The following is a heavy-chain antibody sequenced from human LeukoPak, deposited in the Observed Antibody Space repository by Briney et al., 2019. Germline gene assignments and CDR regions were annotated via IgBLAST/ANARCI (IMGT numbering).Heavy chain of an antibody. CDR2: IKSKADGETT. D-gene: IGHD3-22*01. J-gene: IGHJ4*02. CDR1: GFTFSNAW. CDR3: TTVPYYYDNSGYYHGVFDY. V-gene: IGHV3-15*01. Sequence: GGSLRLSCAASGFTFSNAWMSWVRQAPGKGLEWVGRIKSKADGETTDYAAPVKGRFTISKDDSKNTLYLQMNSLKTEDTAVYYCTTVPYYYDNSGYYHGVFDYWGQGTLVTVSS.